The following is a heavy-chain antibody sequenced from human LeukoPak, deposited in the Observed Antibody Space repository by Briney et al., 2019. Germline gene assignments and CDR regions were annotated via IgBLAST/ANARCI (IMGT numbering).Heavy chain of an antibody. J-gene: IGHJ4*02. CDR1: GFTFSNHG. Sequence: GGTLRLSCAASGFTFSNHGMNWVRQAPGKGLEWVSGISPSGDIKYYADSVKGRFTISRDNSKKTLYLEVSSLTGEDTAVYYCAKDDAGIRLGEWSKGTLVTVSS. CDR2: ISPSGDIK. V-gene: IGHV3-23*01. D-gene: IGHD3-16*01. CDR3: AKDDAGIRLGE.